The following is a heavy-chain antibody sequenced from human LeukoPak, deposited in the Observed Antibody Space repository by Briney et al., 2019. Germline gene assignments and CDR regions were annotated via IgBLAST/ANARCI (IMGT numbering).Heavy chain of an antibody. CDR2: LYSGGSI. D-gene: IGHD1-26*01. J-gene: IGHJ5*02. CDR3: ARGLYTSSSYNWFDP. CDR1: GFTVSSNY. Sequence: GGPRRLSCAASGFTVSSNYMSWARQAPGKGLEWVSVLYSGGSIYYAGSVKGRFTISRDNSKNTLYLQMNSLRAEDTAVYYCARGLYTSSSYNWFDPWGQGTLVTVSS. V-gene: IGHV3-53*01.